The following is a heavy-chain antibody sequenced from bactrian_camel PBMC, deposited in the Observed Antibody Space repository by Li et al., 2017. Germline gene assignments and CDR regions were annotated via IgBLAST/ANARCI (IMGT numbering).Heavy chain of an antibody. CDR3: AAISRALSRVSQIVCPSVRPTDFAH. Sequence: HVQLVESGGGSVQTGGSLRLSCVVSGHSRGSNCVGWYRLPPGRAPAEREGIAAIRRSGGETWYHDSVKGRFTISQYKAKNTVYLQMDNLKVEDNAIYYCAAISRALSRVSQIVCPSVRPTDFAHWGRGTQVTVS. CDR1: GHSRGSNC. J-gene: IGHJ6*01. D-gene: IGHD3*01. V-gene: IGHV3-3*01. CDR2: IRRSGGET.